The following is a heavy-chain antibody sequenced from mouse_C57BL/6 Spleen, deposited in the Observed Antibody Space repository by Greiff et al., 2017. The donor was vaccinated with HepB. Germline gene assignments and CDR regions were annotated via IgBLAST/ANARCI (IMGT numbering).Heavy chain of an antibody. Sequence: QVHVKQSGAELVKPGASVKLSCKASGYTFTSYWMDWVKQRPGQGLEWIGMIHPNSGSTDYNEKFKSKATLTVDKSSSTAYMQLSSLTSEDSAVYYCARSHGNYWYFDVWGTGTTVTVSS. CDR2: IHPNSGST. J-gene: IGHJ1*03. V-gene: IGHV1-64*01. CDR3: ARSHGNYWYFDV. D-gene: IGHD2-1*01. CDR1: GYTFTSYW.